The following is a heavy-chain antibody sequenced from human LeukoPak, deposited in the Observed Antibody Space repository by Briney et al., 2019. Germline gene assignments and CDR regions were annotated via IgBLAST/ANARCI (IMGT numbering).Heavy chain of an antibody. J-gene: IGHJ4*02. CDR2: IYPGDSHT. V-gene: IGHV5-51*01. CDR3: ARRDTGSQGAFDY. CDR1: GYSFTNYW. D-gene: IGHD1-26*01. Sequence: GESLKISCKGSGYSFTNYWIGWVRQMPGKGLEWMGIIYPGDSHTRYSPSFQGQVTISADKSISTAFLQWSNLKASDNGMYYCARRDTGSQGAFDYWGQGTLVTVSS.